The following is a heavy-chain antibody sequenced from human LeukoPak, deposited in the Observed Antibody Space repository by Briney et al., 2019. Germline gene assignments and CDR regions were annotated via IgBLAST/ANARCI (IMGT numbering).Heavy chain of an antibody. V-gene: IGHV1-69*04. D-gene: IGHD1-1*01. J-gene: IGHJ4*02. CDR1: GGTFSSYT. Sequence: ASVKVSCKASGGTFSSYTISWVRQAPGQGLEWMGRIIPILGIANYAQKFQGRVTITADKSTRTAYMELSSLRSEDTAVYSCSREWTGTIDYWGQGTLVTVSS. CDR3: SREWTGTIDY. CDR2: IIPILGIA.